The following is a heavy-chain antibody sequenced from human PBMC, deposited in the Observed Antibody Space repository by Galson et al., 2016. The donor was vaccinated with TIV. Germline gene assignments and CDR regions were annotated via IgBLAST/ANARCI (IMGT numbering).Heavy chain of an antibody. J-gene: IGHJ6*02. Sequence: SVKVSCKASGGTFSSYVFNWVRLAPGQGLEWMGGIIPLFRTTNYAQKFQGRVTITADNSTNTAYMELNSLKYGDTAVYYCATDRNTAFDTYHYYYGMDVWGQGTTVIVSS. D-gene: IGHD5-18*01. CDR3: ATDRNTAFDTYHYYYGMDV. V-gene: IGHV1-69*06. CDR2: IIPLFRTT. CDR1: GGTFSSYV.